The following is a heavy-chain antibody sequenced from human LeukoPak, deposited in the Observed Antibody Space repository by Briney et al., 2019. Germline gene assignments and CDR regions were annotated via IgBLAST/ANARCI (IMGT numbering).Heavy chain of an antibody. Sequence: GASVKVSCKASGYTFTGYYMHWVRQAPGQGLEWMGWINPNSGGTNYAQKFQGRVTMTRDTSISTAYMELSRLRSDGAAVYYCARALVGATPWDYWGQGTLVTVSS. V-gene: IGHV1-2*02. D-gene: IGHD1-26*01. J-gene: IGHJ4*02. CDR2: INPNSGGT. CDR1: GYTFTGYY. CDR3: ARALVGATPWDY.